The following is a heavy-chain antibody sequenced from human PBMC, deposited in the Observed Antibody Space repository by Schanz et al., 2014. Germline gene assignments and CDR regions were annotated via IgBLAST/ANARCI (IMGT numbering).Heavy chain of an antibody. V-gene: IGHV3-30*06. CDR1: GFIFSSYG. J-gene: IGHJ4*02. Sequence: GQLAESGGGLVKPGGSLRLSCAASGFIFSSYGLHWVRQAPGKGLEWVAFITDGGSIKYYADSVTGRFTISRDRFKNTLYLRMSSLRAKDTAVYYCADSRVCYGEIDYWGQGTLVTVSS. D-gene: IGHD2-15*01. CDR3: ADSRVCYGEIDY. CDR2: ITDGGSIK.